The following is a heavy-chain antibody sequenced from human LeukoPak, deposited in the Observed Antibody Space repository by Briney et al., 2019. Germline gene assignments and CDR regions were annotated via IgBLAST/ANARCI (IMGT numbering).Heavy chain of an antibody. J-gene: IGHJ6*03. Sequence: PGGSLRLSCAASGFASGFTFSDYAVSWVRQAPGKGPEWVASVNGRGATTYYAGSVRGRFTISRDNSKNTLYLQMISLGADDTAIYFCAKAPATGEGYYFYYMDVWGKGTTVTVSS. CDR2: VNGRGATT. CDR1: GFTFSDYA. CDR3: AKAPATGEGYYFYYMDV. V-gene: IGHV3-23*01. D-gene: IGHD7-27*01.